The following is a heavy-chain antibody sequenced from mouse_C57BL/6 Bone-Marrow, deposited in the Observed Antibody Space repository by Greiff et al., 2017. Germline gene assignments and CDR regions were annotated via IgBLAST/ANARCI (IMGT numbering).Heavy chain of an antibody. J-gene: IGHJ2*01. D-gene: IGHD2-4*01. CDR2: INPGSGGT. V-gene: IGHV1-54*01. Sequence: VQLQQPGAELVRPGTSVKVSCKASGYAFTNYWLDWVKQRPGQGLAWIGVINPGSGGTNYNEKFKGKATLTADKSSIPAYMPPRSLTSEAFEVYVCAREGLYYDFDIWGEGTTLTVSS. CDR1: GYAFTNYW. CDR3: AREGLYYDFDI.